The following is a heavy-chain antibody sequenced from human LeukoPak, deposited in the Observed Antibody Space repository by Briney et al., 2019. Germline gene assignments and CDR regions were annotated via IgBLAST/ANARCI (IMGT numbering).Heavy chain of an antibody. J-gene: IGHJ4*02. Sequence: GTSLRLSCTTSGLTFTSHGFHWLRQVVGKRLEWVAFVRNDGSDTYHANSVKGRFSVSRDDSKNTLYLQMNSLRPEDTAIYYCARDRGKDYFDSWGQGTQVTVSS. CDR3: ARDRGKDYFDS. D-gene: IGHD4-23*01. V-gene: IGHV3-33*01. CDR1: GLTFTSHG. CDR2: VRNDGSDT.